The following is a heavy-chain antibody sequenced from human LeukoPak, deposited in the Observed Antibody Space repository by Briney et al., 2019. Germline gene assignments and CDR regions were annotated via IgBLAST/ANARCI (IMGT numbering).Heavy chain of an antibody. V-gene: IGHV1-2*02. Sequence: ASVKVSCKASGYTFTAYSMHWVRQAPGQGLEYMGWINPNSGDTNYAQKFQGRVTMTRDTSISTAYMELSRLRSDDTAVYYCARDEGCSSWLSRGWFDPWGQGTLVTVSS. CDR1: GYTFTAYS. CDR2: INPNSGDT. J-gene: IGHJ5*02. CDR3: ARDEGCSSWLSRGWFDP. D-gene: IGHD6-13*01.